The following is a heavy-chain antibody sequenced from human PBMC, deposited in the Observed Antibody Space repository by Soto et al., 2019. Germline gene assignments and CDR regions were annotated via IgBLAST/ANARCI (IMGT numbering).Heavy chain of an antibody. J-gene: IGHJ4*02. D-gene: IGHD2-15*01. CDR2: MSHDGSSS. Sequence: GGSLRLSCAASGFSFSNYAMHWVRQTPDKGLEWVAVMSHDGSSSFYADSVKGRFTISRDNSKTTLYLQMNSLSTEDTAVYYCARDFPYCVSTSCYSAAPKYWGQGTLVTVSS. CDR3: ARDFPYCVSTSCYSAAPKY. CDR1: GFSFSNYA. V-gene: IGHV3-30-3*01.